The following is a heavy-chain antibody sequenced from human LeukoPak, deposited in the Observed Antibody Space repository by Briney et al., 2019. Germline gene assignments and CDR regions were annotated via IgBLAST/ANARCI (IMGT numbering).Heavy chain of an antibody. CDR1: GGSISSSNW. CDR2: IYHSGST. J-gene: IGHJ6*02. D-gene: IGHD6-6*01. V-gene: IGHV4-4*02. CDR3: ASIAARAYYYYYGMDV. Sequence: PSQTLSLTCAVSGGSISSSNWWSWVRQPPGKGLEWIGEIYHSGSTNYNPSLKSRVTISVDKSKNQFSLKLSSVTAADTAVYYCASIAARAYYYYYGMDVWGQGTTVTVSS.